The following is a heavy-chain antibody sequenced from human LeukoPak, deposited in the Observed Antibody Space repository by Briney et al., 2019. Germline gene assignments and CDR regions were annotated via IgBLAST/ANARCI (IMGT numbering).Heavy chain of an antibody. D-gene: IGHD6-13*01. CDR1: GGSISSSSYY. Sequence: KTSETLSLTCTVSGGSISSSSYYLGWIRQPPGKRLEWLGSIYYSGSTYYNPSLKSRVTMSVDTSKNQFSLKLSSVTAADTAVYYCARDRSSSWSYFDYWGQGTLVTVSS. V-gene: IGHV4-39*07. CDR2: IYYSGST. CDR3: ARDRSSSWSYFDY. J-gene: IGHJ4*02.